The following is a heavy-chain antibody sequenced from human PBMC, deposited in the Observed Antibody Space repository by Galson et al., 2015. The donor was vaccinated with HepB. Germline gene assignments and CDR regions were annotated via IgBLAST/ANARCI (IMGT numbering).Heavy chain of an antibody. CDR2: IIPIFGTA. CDR1: GGTFSSYA. D-gene: IGHD2-8*01. CDR3: ARDYNGDGGYFDY. J-gene: IGHJ4*02. V-gene: IGHV1-69*13. Sequence: SVKVSCKASGGTFSSYAISWVRQAPGQGLEWMGGIIPIFGTANYAQKFQGRVTITANESTSTAYMELSSPRSEDTAVYYCARDYNGDGGYFDYWGQGTLVTVSS.